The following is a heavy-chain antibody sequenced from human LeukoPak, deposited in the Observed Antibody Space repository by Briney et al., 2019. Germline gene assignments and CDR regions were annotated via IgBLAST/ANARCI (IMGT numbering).Heavy chain of an antibody. CDR1: GGSISSGGYS. D-gene: IGHD6-19*01. CDR3: AREVAGPQGVFDY. CDR2: VFHSGST. J-gene: IGHJ4*02. Sequence: SETLSLTCTVPGGSISSGGYSWSWIRQPQGKGLEGIGYVFHSGSTSYNPSLKSRVTISVDTSKNQFSLKLRSVTAADTAVYYCAREVAGPQGVFDYWGQGTLVTVSS. V-gene: IGHV4-61*08.